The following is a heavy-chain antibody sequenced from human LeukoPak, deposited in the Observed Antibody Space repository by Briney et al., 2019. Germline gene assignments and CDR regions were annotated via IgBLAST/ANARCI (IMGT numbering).Heavy chain of an antibody. CDR1: GFTFDGLH. V-gene: IGHV3-9*01. J-gene: IGHJ1*01. Sequence: GGSVRLSCAASGFTFDGLHMQWVRQTPGKGLEWVSGISSNSYYIEYADSVKGRFTVSRDNAKKSLYLQMNGLRAEDTALYYSVNEGGKYQGYFQEWGQGTLVTVSS. CDR3: VNEGGKYQGYFQE. CDR2: ISSNSYYI. D-gene: IGHD1-26*01.